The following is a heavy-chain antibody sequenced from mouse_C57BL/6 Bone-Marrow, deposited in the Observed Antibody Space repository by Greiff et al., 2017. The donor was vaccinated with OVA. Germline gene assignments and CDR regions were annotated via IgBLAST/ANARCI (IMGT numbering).Heavy chain of an antibody. V-gene: IGHV1-55*01. CDR3: AREPPCYGSSSVDY. Sequence: QVQLQQPGAELVKPGASVKMSCKASGYTFTSYWITWVKQRPGQGLEWIGDIYPGSGSTNYNEKFKSKATLTVDTSSSTAYMQLSSLTSEDSAVYYCAREPPCYGSSSVDYWGQGTTRTVSS. CDR2: IYPGSGST. CDR1: GYTFTSYW. J-gene: IGHJ2*01. D-gene: IGHD1-1*01.